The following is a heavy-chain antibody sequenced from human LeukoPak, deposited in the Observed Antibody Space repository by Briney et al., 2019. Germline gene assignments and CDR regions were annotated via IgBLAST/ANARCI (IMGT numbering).Heavy chain of an antibody. Sequence: GASVKVSCKASGYTFTGYYMHWVRQAPGQGLEWMGRINPNSGGTNYAQKFQGRVTMTRDTSISTAYMELSRLRSDDTAVYYCARGYYYDSSGYFGIFDYWGQGTLVTVSS. D-gene: IGHD3-22*01. V-gene: IGHV1-2*06. J-gene: IGHJ4*02. CDR1: GYTFTGYY. CDR3: ARGYYYDSSGYFGIFDY. CDR2: INPNSGGT.